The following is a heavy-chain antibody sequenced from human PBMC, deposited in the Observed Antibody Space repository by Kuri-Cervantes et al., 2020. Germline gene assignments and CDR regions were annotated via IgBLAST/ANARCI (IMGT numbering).Heavy chain of an antibody. V-gene: IGHV4-59*08. J-gene: IGHJ2*01. Sequence: SETLSLTCTVSGGSISSYYWSWIRQPPGKGLEWIGYIYYSGSTNYNPSLKSRVTISVDTSKNQFSLKLTSLTATDTAVYYCARTGRYWSGGSCYPIGYFDLWGRGTLVTVSS. CDR2: IYYSGST. CDR3: ARTGRYWSGGSCYPIGYFDL. CDR1: GGSISSYY. D-gene: IGHD2-15*01.